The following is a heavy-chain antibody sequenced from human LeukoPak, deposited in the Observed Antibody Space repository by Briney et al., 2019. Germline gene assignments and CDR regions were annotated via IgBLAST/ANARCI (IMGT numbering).Heavy chain of an antibody. CDR3: ARGYYDFWSGYSYYFDY. D-gene: IGHD3-3*01. CDR1: GFTFSDYY. V-gene: IGHV3-11*04. CDR2: IDSRGSTN. Sequence: PGGSLRLSCAASGFTFSDYYMSWIRQAPGKGLEWVSYIDSRGSTNYNADSVRGRFTISRDNAKNSLYLQMNSLRAEDTAVYYCARGYYDFWSGYSYYFDYWGQGTLVTVSS. J-gene: IGHJ4*02.